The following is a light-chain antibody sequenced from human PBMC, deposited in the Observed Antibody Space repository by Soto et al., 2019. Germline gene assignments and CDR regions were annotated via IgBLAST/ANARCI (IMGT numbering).Light chain of an antibody. CDR2: ANN. CDR3: QSYDPSLSAVV. Sequence: QAVVTQPPSVSGAPGQRVTISCTGSSSNIGAGYDVHWYHQFPGTAPKLLIYANNNRPSGVPDRFSGSKSGTSASLAITGLQTDDEAVYYCQSYDPSLSAVVFGGGTKLTV. CDR1: SSNIGAGYD. J-gene: IGLJ2*01. V-gene: IGLV1-40*01.